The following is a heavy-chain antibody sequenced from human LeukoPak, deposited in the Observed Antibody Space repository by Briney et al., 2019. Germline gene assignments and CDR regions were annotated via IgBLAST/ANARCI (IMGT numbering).Heavy chain of an antibody. V-gene: IGHV4-39*07. CDR1: GGSISSSDYY. CDR2: VYYTGST. J-gene: IGHJ5*02. Sequence: PSETLSLTCTVSGGSISSSDYYWGWIRQPPGKGLEWIGNVYYTGSTYYNPSLKSRVTISIDTSKNQFSLKVSSVTAADTAVYYCARDAYGSGSFHWFDPWGQGTLVTVSS. CDR3: ARDAYGSGSFHWFDP. D-gene: IGHD3-10*01.